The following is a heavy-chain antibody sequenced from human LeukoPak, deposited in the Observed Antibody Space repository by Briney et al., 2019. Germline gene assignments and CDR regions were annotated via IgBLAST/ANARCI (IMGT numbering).Heavy chain of an antibody. V-gene: IGHV4-30-2*01. CDR1: GGSISSGGYY. D-gene: IGHD2-2*01. Sequence: SQTLSLTCTVSGGSISSGGYYWSWIRQPPGKGLEWIGYIYHSGSTYYNPSLKSRVTISVDRSKNQFSLKLSSVTAVDTAVYYCARDSRRCSSTSCYFPFDYWGQGTLVTVSS. J-gene: IGHJ4*02. CDR2: IYHSGST. CDR3: ARDSRRCSSTSCYFPFDY.